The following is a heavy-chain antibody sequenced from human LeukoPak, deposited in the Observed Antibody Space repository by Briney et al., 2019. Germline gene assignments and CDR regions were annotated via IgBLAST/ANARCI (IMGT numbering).Heavy chain of an antibody. CDR3: ARVIQVRGVIADYGMDV. D-gene: IGHD3-10*01. CDR1: GGSISSYY. V-gene: IGHV4-59*01. CDR2: IYYSGST. J-gene: IGHJ6*04. Sequence: SETLSLTCTVSGGSISSYYWSWIRQPPGKGLEWIGYIYYSGSTNYNPSLKSRVTISVDTSKNQFSLKLSSVIAADTAVYYCARVIQVRGVIADYGMDVWGKGTTVTVSS.